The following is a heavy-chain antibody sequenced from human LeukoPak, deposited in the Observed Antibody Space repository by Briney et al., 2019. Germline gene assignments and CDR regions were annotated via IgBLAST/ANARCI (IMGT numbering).Heavy chain of an antibody. D-gene: IGHD2-2*01. CDR1: GGSISSHY. V-gene: IGHV4-59*11. CDR3: ARGRGGVVVPAASYYFDY. CDR2: IYYSGST. Sequence: SETLSLTCTVSGGSISSHYWSWIRQPPGKGLEWIGYIYYSGSTNYNPSLKSRVTISVDTSKNQFSLKLSSVTAADTAVYYCARGRGGVVVPAASYYFDYWGQGTLVTVSS. J-gene: IGHJ4*02.